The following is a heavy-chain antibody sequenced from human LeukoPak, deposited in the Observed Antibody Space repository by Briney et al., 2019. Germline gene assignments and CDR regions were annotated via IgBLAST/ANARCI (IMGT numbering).Heavy chain of an antibody. Sequence: SETLPLTCTVSGASISSGSYYWDWIRQPPGKGLEWIGSIYYSGSTYYNPSLKSRVTISVDTSKNQFSLKLNSMTAADTAVYYCARRYGRFGVVYFDYWGQGTLVTVSS. D-gene: IGHD3-3*01. CDR2: IYYSGST. V-gene: IGHV4-39*01. CDR3: ARRYGRFGVVYFDY. CDR1: GASISSGSYY. J-gene: IGHJ4*02.